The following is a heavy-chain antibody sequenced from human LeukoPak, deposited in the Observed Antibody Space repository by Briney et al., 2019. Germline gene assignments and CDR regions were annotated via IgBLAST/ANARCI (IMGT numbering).Heavy chain of an antibody. D-gene: IGHD6-13*01. CDR2: IRQDGGEK. Sequence: GGSLRLTCAVSGFTFSDYWMNWVRQAPGKGLEWMASIRQDGGEKSYVDSVKGRLTISRDNTKHSLYLQMSSLRAEDTGVYYCVRDGTAAGLYFDLWGQGTLVTVSS. V-gene: IGHV3-7*01. J-gene: IGHJ4*02. CDR1: GFTFSDYW. CDR3: VRDGTAAGLYFDL.